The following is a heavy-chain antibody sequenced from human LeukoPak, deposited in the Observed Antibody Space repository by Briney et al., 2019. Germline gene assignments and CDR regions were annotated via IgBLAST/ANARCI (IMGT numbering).Heavy chain of an antibody. D-gene: IGHD2-15*01. CDR2: IYQSGST. V-gene: IGHV4-38-2*02. J-gene: IGHJ4*02. CDR3: TRDPPWYRDSETPD. CDR1: GYSISSGYF. Sequence: PSETLSLTCTVSGYSISSGYFWGWIRRPPGKGPEWIGSIYQSGSTYYNPSLKSRVTISVDTTKNQFSLKLSSVTAADTAVYYCTRDPPWYRDSETPDWGQGTLVTVSS.